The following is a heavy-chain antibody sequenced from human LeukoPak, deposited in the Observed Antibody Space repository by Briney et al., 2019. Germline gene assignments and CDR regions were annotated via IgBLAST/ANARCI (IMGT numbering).Heavy chain of an antibody. CDR1: GYSISSGYY. CDR3: ARHCLQGYSYGPRYYYYYCYMDV. J-gene: IGHJ6*03. V-gene: IGHV4-38-2*02. D-gene: IGHD5-18*01. Sequence: KPSETLSLTCTVSGYSISSGYYWGWIRQSPGKGLEWIGSIYHSGSTNYNPSLKSRVTISVDTSKNQFSLKLSSVTAADTAVYYCARHCLQGYSYGPRYYYYYCYMDVWGKGTTVTISS. CDR2: IYHSGST.